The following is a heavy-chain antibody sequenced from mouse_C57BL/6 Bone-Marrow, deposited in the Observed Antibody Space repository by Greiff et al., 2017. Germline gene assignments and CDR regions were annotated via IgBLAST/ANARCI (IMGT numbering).Heavy chain of an antibody. J-gene: IGHJ1*03. Sequence: VQLQQSGAELVRPGTSVKVSCKASGYAFTNYLIEWVKQRPGQGLEWIGVINPGSGGTNYHEKFKGQATLTADKSSSTAYMQLSSLTSEDSAVYVCAINYGSRPDCYFDVWGTGTTGTVSS. V-gene: IGHV1-54*01. CDR1: GYAFTNYL. CDR3: AINYGSRPDCYFDV. D-gene: IGHD1-1*01. CDR2: INPGSGGT.